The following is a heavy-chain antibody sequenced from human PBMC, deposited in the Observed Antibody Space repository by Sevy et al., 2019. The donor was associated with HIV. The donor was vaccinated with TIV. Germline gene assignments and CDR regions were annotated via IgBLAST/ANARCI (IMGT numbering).Heavy chain of an antibody. J-gene: IGHJ4*01. D-gene: IGHD6-13*01. CDR1: GFAFRSHA. CDR2: ISYDGTET. CDR3: ARDGGYSIKWYPLY. Sequence: GGSLRLSCAASGFAFRSHAMHWVRQAPGKGLEWVAVISYDGTETFYPASVEGRFTISRDNSKHMLSLQINSLRPEDTAVYYCARDGGYSIKWYPLYWGHGTLVTVSS. V-gene: IGHV3-30-3*01.